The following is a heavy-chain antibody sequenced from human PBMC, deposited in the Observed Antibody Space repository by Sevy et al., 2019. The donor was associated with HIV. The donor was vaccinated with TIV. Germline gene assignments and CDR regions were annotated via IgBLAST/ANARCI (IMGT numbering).Heavy chain of an antibody. V-gene: IGHV4-31*03. CDR1: GGSISSGGYY. D-gene: IGHD3-3*01. J-gene: IGHJ4*02. CDR2: IYYSGST. CDR3: ARAQTYDFWSGYSWCYFDY. Sequence: SETLSLTCTVSGGSISSGGYYWSWIRQHPGKGLEWIGYIYYSGSTYYHPSLKSRVTISVDTSKNQFSLKLSSVTAADTAVYYCARAQTYDFWSGYSWCYFDYWGQGTLVTVSS.